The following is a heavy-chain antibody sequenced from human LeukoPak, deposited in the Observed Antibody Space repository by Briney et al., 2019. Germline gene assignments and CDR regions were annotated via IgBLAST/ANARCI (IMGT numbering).Heavy chain of an antibody. V-gene: IGHV1-18*01. Sequence: GSVKVSCKASGYTFTSYGISWVRQAPGQGLEWMGWIRADNGNTNYAKKLQGRVTMTTDTSTSTAYMELRSLRSEDTAVYYCVRVGYDILTGYYPFDYWGQGTLVTVSS. J-gene: IGHJ4*02. D-gene: IGHD3-9*01. CDR2: IRADNGNT. CDR1: GYTFTSYG. CDR3: VRVGYDILTGYYPFDY.